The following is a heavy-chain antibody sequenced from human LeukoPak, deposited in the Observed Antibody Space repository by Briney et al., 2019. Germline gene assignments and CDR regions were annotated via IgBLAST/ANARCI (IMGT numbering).Heavy chain of an antibody. CDR2: INPNSGGT. V-gene: IGHV1-2*02. Sequence: ASVKVSCKASGYTFTGYYMHWVRQAPGQGLEWMGWINPNSGGTNYAQKFQGRVTMTRDTSISTAYMELSRLRSDDTAVYYCARYRLDTAMVIIYFDYWGQGTLVTVSS. CDR3: ARYRLDTAMVIIYFDY. D-gene: IGHD5-18*01. J-gene: IGHJ4*02. CDR1: GYTFTGYY.